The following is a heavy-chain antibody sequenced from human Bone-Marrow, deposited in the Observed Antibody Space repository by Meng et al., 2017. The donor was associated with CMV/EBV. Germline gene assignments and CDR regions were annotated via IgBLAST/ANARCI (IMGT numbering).Heavy chain of an antibody. CDR3: ARVPSQTGYSSSWYPLTYYYYYGMDV. Sequence: GSLRFSCTVSGGSISSSRYYWGWIRQPPGKGLEWIGSIYYSGSTYYNPSLKSRVTISVDTSKNQFSLKLSSVTAADTAVYYCARVPSQTGYSSSWYPLTYYYYYGMDVWGQGTTVTVSS. D-gene: IGHD6-13*01. CDR1: GGSISSSRYY. V-gene: IGHV4-39*07. CDR2: IYYSGST. J-gene: IGHJ6*02.